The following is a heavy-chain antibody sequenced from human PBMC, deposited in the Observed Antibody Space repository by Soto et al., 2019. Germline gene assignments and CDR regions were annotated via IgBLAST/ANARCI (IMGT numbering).Heavy chain of an antibody. CDR3: TRSGTYPVSIDF. CDR1: GGSIRSYY. V-gene: IGHV4-59*01. J-gene: IGHJ4*02. Sequence: QVQLQESGPGLAKPSETVSLPCTVSGGSIRSYYWSWIRQPPGQGLEWIGHIHYSGTTYYNPSLASRVTISVDTSKNQFSLSVTSVSAADTAVYYCTRSGTYPVSIDFWGQGTLVTVSS. D-gene: IGHD3-10*01. CDR2: IHYSGTT.